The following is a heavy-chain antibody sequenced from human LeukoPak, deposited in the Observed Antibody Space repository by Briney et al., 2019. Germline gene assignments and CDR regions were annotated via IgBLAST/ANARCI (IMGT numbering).Heavy chain of an antibody. J-gene: IGHJ4*02. D-gene: IGHD3-22*01. CDR2: ISAYNGNT. CDR1: GYTFTSYG. Sequence: ASVKVSCKASGYTFTSYGISWVRQAPGQGLEWMGWISAYNGNTNYAQKLQGRVTMTTDTSTSTAYMELRSLRSDDTAVYYCARAGDYYDSSSSPFDYWGQGTLVTVSS. V-gene: IGHV1-18*01. CDR3: ARAGDYYDSSSSPFDY.